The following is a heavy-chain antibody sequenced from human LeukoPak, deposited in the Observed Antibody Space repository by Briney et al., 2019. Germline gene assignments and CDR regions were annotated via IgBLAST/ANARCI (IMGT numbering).Heavy chain of an antibody. CDR2: IYSGGST. J-gene: IGHJ4*02. D-gene: IGHD2-21*02. V-gene: IGHV3-66*01. Sequence: HSGGSLRLSCAACGFTVRSNYMSWVRQAPGKGLEWVSVIYSGGSTYYADSVKGRFTISRDNSKNPLYLQMNSLRAEDTAVYYCARVSDCGGDCYSEYYFDYWGQGTLVTVSS. CDR1: GFTVRSNY. CDR3: ARVSDCGGDCYSEYYFDY.